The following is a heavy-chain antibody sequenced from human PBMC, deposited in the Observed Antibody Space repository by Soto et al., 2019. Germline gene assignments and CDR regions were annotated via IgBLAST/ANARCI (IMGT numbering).Heavy chain of an antibody. CDR2: ISGSGAST. CDR1: GIIFSDYA. D-gene: IGHD2-2*01. CDR3: AKWRYQLLFDSYSGLDV. V-gene: IGHV3-23*01. J-gene: IGHJ6*02. Sequence: EGQLLESGGTLVQPGGSLRLSCAASGIIFSDYAMNWVRQAPGKGLEWVSGISGSGASTYYANSMKGRFTISRDNSKNTLYLQMNSLRAEDTAVYYCAKWRYQLLFDSYSGLDVWGQGTTVTVSS.